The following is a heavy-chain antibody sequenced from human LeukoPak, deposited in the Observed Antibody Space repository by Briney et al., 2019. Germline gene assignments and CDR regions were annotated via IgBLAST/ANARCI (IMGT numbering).Heavy chain of an antibody. CDR2: ISSSGSTI. CDR1: GFTFSDYY. CDR3: ARVWAGYDILGPLYYFDY. Sequence: KSGGSLRLSCAASGFTFSDYYMSWSRQPPGKGLEWVSYISSSGSTIYYADSVKGRFTISRDNAKNSLYLQMNSLRAEDRAVYYCARVWAGYDILGPLYYFDYWGQGTLVTVSS. V-gene: IGHV3-11*01. D-gene: IGHD3-9*01. J-gene: IGHJ4*02.